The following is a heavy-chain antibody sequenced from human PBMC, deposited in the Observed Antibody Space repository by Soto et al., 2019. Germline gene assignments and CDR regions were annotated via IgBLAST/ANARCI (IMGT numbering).Heavy chain of an antibody. D-gene: IGHD2-15*01. CDR1: GFTFSGYT. J-gene: IGHJ6*02. Sequence: GGSLRLSCAASGFTFSGYTMNWVRQAPGKGLEWVSSISSSTTYIYYADSVKGRFTISRDNAKNSLYLQMNSLRADDTAVYYCARECRLGYCSGGSCPLSYYYGMDVWGQGTTVTVSS. CDR3: ARECRLGYCSGGSCPLSYYYGMDV. CDR2: ISSSTTYI. V-gene: IGHV3-21*01.